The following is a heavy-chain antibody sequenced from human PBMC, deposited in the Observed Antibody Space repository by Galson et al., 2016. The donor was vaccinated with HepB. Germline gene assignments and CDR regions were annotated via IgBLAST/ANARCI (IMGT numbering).Heavy chain of an antibody. CDR3: TTGGGNWALGMDV. CDR2: ISGSGDET. V-gene: IGHV3-23*01. D-gene: IGHD1-1*01. Sequence: SLRLSCAASGFTFSSYAMTWVRQAPGKGLDWVSTISGSGDETNYADSVKGRFTFSRDNSKNTLYLQMTSLRAEDTAVYYCTTGGGNWALGMDVWGQGTTVTVSS. J-gene: IGHJ6*02. CDR1: GFTFSSYA.